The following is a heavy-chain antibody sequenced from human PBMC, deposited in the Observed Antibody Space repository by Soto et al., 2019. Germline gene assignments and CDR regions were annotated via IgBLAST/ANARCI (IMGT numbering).Heavy chain of an antibody. CDR1: GGSFSGYY. V-gene: IGHV4-34*01. CDR3: ATRTGTEDPSFDY. Sequence: PSETLSLTCAVYGGSFSGYYWSWIRQTPGKGLEWIGEINHSGSTNYNPSLKSRITISVDTSKNQFSLKLSSVTAADTAVYYCATRTGTEDPSFDYWGQGTLVTVSS. J-gene: IGHJ4*02. CDR2: INHSGST.